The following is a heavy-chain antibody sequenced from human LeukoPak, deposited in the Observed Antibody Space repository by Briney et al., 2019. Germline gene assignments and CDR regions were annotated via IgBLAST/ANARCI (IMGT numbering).Heavy chain of an antibody. CDR1: GFTFTKYW. CDR2: IKQDGSDK. CDR3: AKDHPLADY. V-gene: IGHV3-7*03. J-gene: IGHJ4*02. Sequence: GDSLRLSCAASGFTFTKYWMTWVRQAPGKGLEWVGNIKQDGSDKNYMDSVKGRFTISRDNTKNSVYLQMNSLRAEDTAVYYCAKDHPLADYWGQGTLVTVSS.